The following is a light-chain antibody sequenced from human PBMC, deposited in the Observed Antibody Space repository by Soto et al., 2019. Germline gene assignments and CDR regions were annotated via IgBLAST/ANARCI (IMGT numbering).Light chain of an antibody. J-gene: IGKJ1*01. CDR3: QQYNSYSSM. Sequence: DIQMTQSPSTLSASVGDRVTITCRASQSLGNWLAWYQQKPGKAPKLLIYDASTVESGVPSRFSGSGSGTEVTLTINSLQPDDSATYYCQQYNSYSSMFGQGTKVEI. CDR1: QSLGNW. CDR2: DAS. V-gene: IGKV1-5*01.